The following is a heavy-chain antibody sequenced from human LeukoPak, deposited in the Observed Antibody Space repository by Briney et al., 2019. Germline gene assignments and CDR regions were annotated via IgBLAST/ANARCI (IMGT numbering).Heavy chain of an antibody. CDR2: RYSGGST. J-gene: IGHJ4*02. V-gene: IGHV3-66*01. D-gene: IGHD1-26*01. Sequence: QAGGSLRLSCAASGFTVSSNYMSWVRQAPGKGLEWVSVRYSGGSTYYADSVKGRFTISRDNSKNTLYLQMNSLRAEDTAVYYCARDRSMGAYYDFDYWGQGTLVTVSS. CDR3: ARDRSMGAYYDFDY. CDR1: GFTVSSNY.